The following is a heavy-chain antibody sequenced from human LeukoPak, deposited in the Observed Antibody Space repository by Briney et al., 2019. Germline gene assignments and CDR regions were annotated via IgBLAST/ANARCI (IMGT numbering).Heavy chain of an antibody. V-gene: IGHV3-30-3*01. D-gene: IGHD2-15*01. CDR3: ARAGDCSGGSCYSSSSHYYYYYGMDV. CDR2: ISYDGSNK. CDR1: GFTFSSYA. Sequence: GRSLRLSCAASGFTFSSYAMHWVRQAPGKGLGWVAVISYDGSNKYYADSVKGRFTISRDDSKNTLYLQMNSLRAEDTAVYYCARAGDCSGGSCYSSSSHYYYYYGMDVWGQGTTVTVSS. J-gene: IGHJ6*02.